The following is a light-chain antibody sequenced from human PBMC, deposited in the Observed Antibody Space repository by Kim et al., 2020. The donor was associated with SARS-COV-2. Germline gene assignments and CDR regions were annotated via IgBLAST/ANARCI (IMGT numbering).Light chain of an antibody. Sequence: ASVGDRVTIACRASQSISYWLAWYQQKPGKAPKLMIYKASSLESGVPSRFSGSGSGTEFTLTISSLQPDDFATYYCQHSYIYPITFGQGTRLEIK. J-gene: IGKJ5*01. CDR2: KAS. CDR3: QHSYIYPIT. CDR1: QSISYW. V-gene: IGKV1-5*03.